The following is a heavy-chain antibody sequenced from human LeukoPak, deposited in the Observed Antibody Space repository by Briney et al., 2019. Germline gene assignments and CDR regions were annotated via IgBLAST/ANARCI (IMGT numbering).Heavy chain of an antibody. Sequence: GASVKVSCKASGYTFTSYGISWVRQAPGQGLEWMGWISAYNGNTNYAQKLQGRVTMTTDTSTSTAYMELSRLRSDDTAVYYCAKRYYDILTGYYPFDYWGQGTLVTVSS. CDR3: AKRYYDILTGYYPFDY. CDR2: ISAYNGNT. J-gene: IGHJ4*02. CDR1: GYTFTSYG. D-gene: IGHD3-9*01. V-gene: IGHV1-18*01.